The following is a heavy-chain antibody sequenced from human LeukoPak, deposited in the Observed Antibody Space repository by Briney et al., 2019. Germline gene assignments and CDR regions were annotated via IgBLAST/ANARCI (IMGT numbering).Heavy chain of an antibody. CDR2: ISAYNGNT. Sequence: ASVKVSCKASGYIFTSYGFSWVRQAPGQGLEWLGWISAYNGNTNYPEKLQGRLTMTTDTSTSTAYMELRSLRSDDTAIYYCARADNRIVAVTADTFDYWGQGTLVTVSS. J-gene: IGHJ4*02. V-gene: IGHV1-18*01. CDR1: GYIFTSYG. D-gene: IGHD2-21*02. CDR3: ARADNRIVAVTADTFDY.